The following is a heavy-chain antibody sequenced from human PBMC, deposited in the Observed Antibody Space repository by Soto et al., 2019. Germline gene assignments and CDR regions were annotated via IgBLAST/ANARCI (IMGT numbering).Heavy chain of an antibody. D-gene: IGHD2-2*01. V-gene: IGHV6-1*01. CDR3: AKGGLGDCSTTSCLFHFDY. Sequence: PSQTLSLTCDISGDSVSSNSAAWNWIRQTPSRGLEWLGRTYYRSKWYSNYAISVKSRVTVNPDTFKNQFSLQLNSVTPEDTAVYYCAKGGLGDCSTTSCLFHFDYWGLGALVTVSS. J-gene: IGHJ4*02. CDR2: TYYRSKWYS. CDR1: GDSVSSNSAA.